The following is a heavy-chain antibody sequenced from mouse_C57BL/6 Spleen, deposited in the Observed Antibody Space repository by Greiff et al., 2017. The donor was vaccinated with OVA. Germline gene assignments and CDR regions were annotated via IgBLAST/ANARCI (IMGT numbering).Heavy chain of an antibody. D-gene: IGHD2-5*01. V-gene: IGHV1-26*01. J-gene: IGHJ4*01. CDR1: GYTFTDYY. Sequence: EVQLQQSGPELVKPGASVKISCKASGYTFTDYYMNWVKQSHGQSLEWIGDINPNNGGTSYNQKFKGKATLTVDKSSSTAYMELRSLTSEDSAVYYCARSSNYPYAMDYWGQGTSVTVSS. CDR2: INPNNGGT. CDR3: ARSSNYPYAMDY.